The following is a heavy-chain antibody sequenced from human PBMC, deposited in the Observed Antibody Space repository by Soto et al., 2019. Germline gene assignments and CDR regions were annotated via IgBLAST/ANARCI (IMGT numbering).Heavy chain of an antibody. J-gene: IGHJ6*02. CDR2: IIPIFGTA. Sequence: GASVKVSCKASGCTFSSYAISWVRQAPGQGLEWMGGIIPIFGTANYAQKFQGRVTITADESTSTAYMELSSLRSEDTAVYYCARVVEEGTVTTLPHYYYGMDVWGQGTTVTVSS. CDR1: GCTFSSYA. D-gene: IGHD4-4*01. CDR3: ARVVEEGTVTTLPHYYYGMDV. V-gene: IGHV1-69*13.